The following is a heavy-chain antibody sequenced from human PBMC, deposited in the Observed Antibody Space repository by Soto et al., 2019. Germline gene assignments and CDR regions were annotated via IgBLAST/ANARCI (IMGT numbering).Heavy chain of an antibody. D-gene: IGHD2-21*01. Sequence: QITLKESGPTLVKPTQTLTLTCTFSGFSLTTGGVGVAWIRQPPGKALEWLAVIYWDDDKRYSPSLKNRLTLXKXXSKNQVVLTMTNLAPVDPATYYCAHTPFFGDKLDFWGQGTLVSVSS. V-gene: IGHV2-5*02. CDR2: IYWDDDK. CDR1: GFSLTTGGVG. J-gene: IGHJ4*02. CDR3: AHTPFFGDKLDF.